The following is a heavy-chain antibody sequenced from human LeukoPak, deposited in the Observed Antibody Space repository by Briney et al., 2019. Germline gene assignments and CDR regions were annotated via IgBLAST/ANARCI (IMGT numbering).Heavy chain of an antibody. D-gene: IGHD6-19*01. Sequence: SETLCLTCAVSGGSISSSNWWSWVRQPPGKGLEWIGEIYHSGSTNYPSLKSRVTISVDKSKNQFSLKLSSVTAADTAVYYCARARRAVAGPFDYWGQGTLVTVSS. CDR1: GGSISSSNW. CDR2: IYHSGST. V-gene: IGHV4-4*02. CDR3: ARARRAVAGPFDY. J-gene: IGHJ4*02.